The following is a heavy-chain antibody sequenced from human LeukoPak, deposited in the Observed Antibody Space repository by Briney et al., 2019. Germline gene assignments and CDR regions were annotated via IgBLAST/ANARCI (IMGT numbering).Heavy chain of an antibody. V-gene: IGHV3-48*03. J-gene: IGHJ6*03. CDR3: ARSAAAGSSYYSYYLDV. CDR2: ISSSGSTI. Sequence: GGSLRLSCAASGFTFSSYEMNWVRQAPGKGLEWVSYISSSGSTIYYADSVKGRFTISRDNAKNSLYLQMNSLRAEDTAVYYCARSAAAGSSYYSYYLDVWGKGTTVTIFS. D-gene: IGHD6-13*01. CDR1: GFTFSSYE.